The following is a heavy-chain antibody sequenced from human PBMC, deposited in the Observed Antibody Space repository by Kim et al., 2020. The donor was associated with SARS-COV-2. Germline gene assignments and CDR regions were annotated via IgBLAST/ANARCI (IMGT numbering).Heavy chain of an antibody. D-gene: IGHD3-9*01. CDR2: VYYSGST. V-gene: IGHV4-30-4*01. J-gene: IGHJ5*02. CDR1: GGSISSGDYY. Sequence: SETLSLTCTVSGGSISSGDYYWSWIRQRPGKGLEWIGYVYYSGSTYYNPSLKSRVTISVDTSKNQFSLKLSSVTAADTAVYYCAREFFDWLSNWFAPWGQGTLFTVSS. CDR3: AREFFDWLSNWFAP.